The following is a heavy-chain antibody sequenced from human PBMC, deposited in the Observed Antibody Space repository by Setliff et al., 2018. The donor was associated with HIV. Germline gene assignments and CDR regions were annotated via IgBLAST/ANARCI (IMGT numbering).Heavy chain of an antibody. CDR1: GLIFSSYE. V-gene: IGHV3-48*03. D-gene: IGHD3-16*01. Sequence: LRLSCAASGLIFSSYEMSWVRQAPGKGLEWISFIGGHGSIIHYADSVKGRFTISRDNAKNSVYLQMHSLRVEDTAVYYCAAVPWGHSSLIIDHWGQGTPVTVSS. J-gene: IGHJ4*02. CDR2: IGGHGSII. CDR3: AAVPWGHSSLIIDH.